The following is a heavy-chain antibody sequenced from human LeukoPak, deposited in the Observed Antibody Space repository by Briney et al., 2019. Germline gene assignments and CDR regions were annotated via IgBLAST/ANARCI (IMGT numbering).Heavy chain of an antibody. CDR2: MNPNSGNT. V-gene: IGHV1-8*03. Sequence: ASVKVSCKASGYTFTSYDINWVRQATGQGLEWMGWMNPNSGNTGYAQKFQGRVTITRNTSISTAYMELSSLRSEDTAVYYCARGSDVRYFDKRIKNWFDPWGQGTLVTVSS. CDR1: GYTFTSYD. D-gene: IGHD3-9*01. J-gene: IGHJ5*02. CDR3: ARGSDVRYFDKRIKNWFDP.